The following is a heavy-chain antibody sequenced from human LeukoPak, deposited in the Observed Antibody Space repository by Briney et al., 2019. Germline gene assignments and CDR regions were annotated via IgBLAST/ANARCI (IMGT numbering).Heavy chain of an antibody. V-gene: IGHV4-61*02. CDR3: ARGVVITGLDY. J-gene: IGHJ4*02. Sequence: SQTLSLTCTVSGGSISSGSYYWSWIRQPAGTGLEWIGRIYTSGSTNYNPSLKSRVTISVDTSKNQFSLKLSSVTAADTAVYYCARGVVITGLDYWGQGTLVTVSS. CDR1: GGSISSGSYY. D-gene: IGHD3-3*01. CDR2: IYTSGST.